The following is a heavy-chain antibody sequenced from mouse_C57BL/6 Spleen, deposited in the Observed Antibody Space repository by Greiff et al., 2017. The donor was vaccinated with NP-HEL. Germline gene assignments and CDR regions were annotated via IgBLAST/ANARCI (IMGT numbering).Heavy chain of an antibody. V-gene: IGHV10-3*01. Sequence: EVKLMESGGGLVQPKGSLKLSCAASGFTFNTYAMHWVRQAPGKGLEWVARIRSKSSNYATYYADSVKDRFTTSRDDSHSMHKQQMNNMKAEDTAMYCCVRAGGSSYWYFDVWGTGTTVTVSS. J-gene: IGHJ1*03. D-gene: IGHD1-1*01. CDR2: IRSKSSNYAT. CDR3: VRAGGSSYWYFDV. CDR1: GFTFNTYA.